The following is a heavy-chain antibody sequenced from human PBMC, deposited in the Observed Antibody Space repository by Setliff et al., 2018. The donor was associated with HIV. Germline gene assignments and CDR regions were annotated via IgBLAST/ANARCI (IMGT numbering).Heavy chain of an antibody. Sequence: SETLSLTCAVSGGSVSSNWWSWVRQSPGKGLEWIGEIYHSGSTHYNPSLQSRVTISVDKSKSQFSLKLNSVTAADTAVYYCGGNGYYSIDYWGQGTLVTVSS. CDR1: GGSVSSNW. J-gene: IGHJ4*02. D-gene: IGHD3-22*01. CDR3: GGNGYYSIDY. CDR2: IYHSGST. V-gene: IGHV4-4*02.